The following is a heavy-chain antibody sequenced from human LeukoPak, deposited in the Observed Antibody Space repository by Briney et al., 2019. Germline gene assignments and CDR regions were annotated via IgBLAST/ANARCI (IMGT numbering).Heavy chain of an antibody. CDR1: GYTFTGYY. Sequence: GASVKVSCKASGYTFTGYYMHWVRQAPGQGLEWMGWINPNSGGTNYAQKFQGWVTMTRDTSISTAYMELSRLRSDDTAVYYCAREATTMVRGVRGWFDPWGQGTLVTVSS. CDR2: INPNSGGT. D-gene: IGHD3-10*01. CDR3: AREATTMVRGVRGWFDP. J-gene: IGHJ5*02. V-gene: IGHV1-2*04.